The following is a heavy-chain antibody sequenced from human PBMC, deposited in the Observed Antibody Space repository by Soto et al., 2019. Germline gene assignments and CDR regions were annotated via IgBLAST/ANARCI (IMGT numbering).Heavy chain of an antibody. D-gene: IGHD2-15*01. CDR3: AREQCSGGSCYSTDYYYYYGMDV. CDR1: GGTFSSYA. Sequence: QVQLVQSGAEVKKPGSSVKVSCKASGGTFSSYAISWVRQAPGQGLEWMGGIIPIFGTANYAQKFQGRVTITADESTSTAYMELSSLRSEDTAVYYCAREQCSGGSCYSTDYYYYYGMDVWGQGTTVTVSS. V-gene: IGHV1-69*01. J-gene: IGHJ6*02. CDR2: IIPIFGTA.